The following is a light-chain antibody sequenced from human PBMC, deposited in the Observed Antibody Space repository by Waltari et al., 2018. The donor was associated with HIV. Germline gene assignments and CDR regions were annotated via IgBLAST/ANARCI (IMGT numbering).Light chain of an antibody. CDR3: QQSYSFPPT. Sequence: DIQMTQSPSSLSASVGDRVTIPCRASQSISTYLNWYQQKPGKAPKLLINAASSLQSGVQSRFSGSGSGTDFTLIISSLQPEDFATYYCQQSYSFPPTFGGGSKVEIK. V-gene: IGKV1-39*01. CDR1: QSISTY. J-gene: IGKJ4*01. CDR2: AAS.